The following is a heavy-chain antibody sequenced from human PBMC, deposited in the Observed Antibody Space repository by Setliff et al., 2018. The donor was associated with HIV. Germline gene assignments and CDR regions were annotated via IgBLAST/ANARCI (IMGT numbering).Heavy chain of an antibody. CDR2: ISYDGSNK. CDR1: GFTFCRYA. V-gene: IGHV3-30*04. Sequence: PGGSLRLSCAASGFTFCRYAMYWVRQAPGKGLEWVAVISYDGSNKYYADSVKGRFIISRDNSKNTLYLQMNSMGPEDTAVYYCARDCRVGWVFSYGMDVWGQGTLVTVSS. D-gene: IGHD6-13*01. CDR3: ARDCRVGWVFSYGMDV. J-gene: IGHJ6*02.